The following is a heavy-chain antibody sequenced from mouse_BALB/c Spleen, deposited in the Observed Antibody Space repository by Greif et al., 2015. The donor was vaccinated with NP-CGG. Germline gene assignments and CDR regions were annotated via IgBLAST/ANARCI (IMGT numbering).Heavy chain of an antibody. V-gene: IGHV3-2*02. CDR3: AGGYYPFAY. Sequence: EVQLVESGPGLVKPSQSLSLTCTVTGYSITSDYAWNWIRQFPGNKLEWMGYISYSGSTSYNPSLKSRISITRDTSKNQFFLQLNSVTTEDTATYYCAGGYYPFAYWGQGTLVTVSA. CDR1: GYSITSDYA. CDR2: ISYSGST. J-gene: IGHJ3*01. D-gene: IGHD2-3*01.